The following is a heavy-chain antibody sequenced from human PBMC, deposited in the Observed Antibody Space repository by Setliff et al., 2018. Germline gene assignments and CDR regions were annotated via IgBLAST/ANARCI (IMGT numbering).Heavy chain of an antibody. V-gene: IGHV1-2*04. CDR2: INPKTGGT. Sequence: ASVKVSCKASGYTFTTYYMHWVRQAPGQGLEWMGWINPKTGGTNLAQKFQGWVSMTRDTSITTAYMELSRLTSDDMAMYFCARSDHLVVDGFDVWGQGTMVTVSS. D-gene: IGHD3-16*01. CDR3: ARSDHLVVDGFDV. J-gene: IGHJ3*01. CDR1: GYTFTTYY.